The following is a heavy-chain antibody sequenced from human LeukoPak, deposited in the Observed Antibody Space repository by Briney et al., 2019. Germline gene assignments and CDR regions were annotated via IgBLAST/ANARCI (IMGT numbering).Heavy chain of an antibody. V-gene: IGHV3-23*01. CDR3: ARDYGYYDSSGYYYFDY. CDR2: ISGSGSST. Sequence: GGSLRLSCAASGFTFSTYAMSWVRQAPGKGLEWVSVISGSGSSTYYADSVKGRFTISRDNSKNTLYLQMNSLRAEDTALYYCARDYGYYDSSGYYYFDYWGQGTLVTVSS. D-gene: IGHD3-22*01. J-gene: IGHJ4*02. CDR1: GFTFSTYA.